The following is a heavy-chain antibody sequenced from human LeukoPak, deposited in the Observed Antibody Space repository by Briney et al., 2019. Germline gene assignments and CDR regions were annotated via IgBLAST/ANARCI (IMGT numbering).Heavy chain of an antibody. CDR1: GGSISSYY. D-gene: IGHD6-13*01. CDR2: IYYSGST. V-gene: IGHV4-59*08. Sequence: SETLSLTCTVSGGSISSYYWSWIRQPPGKGLEWIGYIYYSGSTNYNPSLKSRVTISVDTSKNQFSLKLSSVTAADTAVYYCARGSLSSWYYFDYWGQGTLVNVSS. J-gene: IGHJ4*02. CDR3: ARGSLSSWYYFDY.